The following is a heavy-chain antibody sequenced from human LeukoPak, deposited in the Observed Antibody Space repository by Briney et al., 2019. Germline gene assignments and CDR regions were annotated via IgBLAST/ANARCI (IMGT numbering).Heavy chain of an antibody. Sequence: SVKVSCKASGGTFSSYTISWVRQAPGQGLEWMGRIIPILGIANYAQKFQGRVTINADKSTSTAYMELSSLRSEDTAVYYCARDWCGGDCYYYYYYYMDVWGKGTTVTVSS. CDR3: ARDWCGGDCYYYYYYYMDV. J-gene: IGHJ6*03. D-gene: IGHD2-21*01. CDR1: GGTFSSYT. CDR2: IIPILGIA. V-gene: IGHV1-69*04.